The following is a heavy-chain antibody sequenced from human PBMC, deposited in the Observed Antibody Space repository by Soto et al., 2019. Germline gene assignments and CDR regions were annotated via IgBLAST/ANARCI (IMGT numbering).Heavy chain of an antibody. V-gene: IGHV1-46*01. CDR3: ARDRSDDKVWGSYSLGHGAFDI. CDR1: GYTITSYY. CDR2: INPSGGST. J-gene: IGHJ3*02. D-gene: IGHD3-16*01. Sequence: GASVKVSCKASGYTITSYYMNWVRQAPGQGLEWMGIINPSGGSTGYAQKFQGRATMSRDTYTSTVYMELSSLRSEDTAVYYCARDRSDDKVWGSYSLGHGAFDIWGQGTMVTVSS.